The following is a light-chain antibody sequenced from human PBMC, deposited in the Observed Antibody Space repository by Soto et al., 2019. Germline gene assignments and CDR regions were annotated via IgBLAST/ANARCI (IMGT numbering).Light chain of an antibody. CDR3: QSYDGSRNCPRV. CDR2: DKN. J-gene: IGLJ2*01. Sequence: QSVLTQPPSVSGAAGQRVSISCTGSTSNIGAGYDVHWYQQLPGTAPKLLIYDKNNRPSGVPDRFSASKSGTSASLAITGLQAEDEADYYCQSYDGSRNCPRVFGGGTKLTVL. CDR1: TSNIGAGYD. V-gene: IGLV1-40*01.